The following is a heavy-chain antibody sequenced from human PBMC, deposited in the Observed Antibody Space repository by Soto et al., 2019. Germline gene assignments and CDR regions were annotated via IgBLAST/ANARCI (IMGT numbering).Heavy chain of an antibody. Sequence: PGGSLRLSCAASGFTFSTYAMNWVRQAPGKGLEWVALIWYDGSNKYYADSVKGRFTISRDNSKNTLYLQMDSLRAEDTAVYYCARAAAGNSPFDYWGQGTLVTVSS. D-gene: IGHD6-13*01. CDR3: ARAAAGNSPFDY. V-gene: IGHV3-33*08. CDR1: GFTFSTYA. J-gene: IGHJ4*02. CDR2: IWYDGSNK.